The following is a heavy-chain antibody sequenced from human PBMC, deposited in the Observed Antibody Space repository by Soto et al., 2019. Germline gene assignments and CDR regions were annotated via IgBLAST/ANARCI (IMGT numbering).Heavy chain of an antibody. CDR3: ARAPTPVVTRYNWFDP. Sequence: QVQLVQSGAEVKKPGASVKVSCKASGYTFTSYGISWVRQAPGQGLEWMGWISAYNGNTNYAQKLQGRVTMTTDTSTSTAYMELRSLRSDDTAVYYCARAPTPVVTRYNWFDPWGQGALVTVSS. V-gene: IGHV1-18*01. CDR1: GYTFTSYG. D-gene: IGHD2-21*02. CDR2: ISAYNGNT. J-gene: IGHJ5*02.